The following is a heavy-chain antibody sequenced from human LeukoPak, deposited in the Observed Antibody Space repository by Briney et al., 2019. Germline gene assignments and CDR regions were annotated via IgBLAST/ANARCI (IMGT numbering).Heavy chain of an antibody. Sequence: GGSLRLSCAASGFTISSYWMSWVRQAPGKGLEWVANIKQDGSEKHYVDSVKGRFTISRDNAKKSLYLQMNSLRAEDTAVYHCAREGRESSGYDYWGQGTLVTVSS. CDR1: GFTISSYW. CDR2: IKQDGSEK. CDR3: AREGRESSGYDY. J-gene: IGHJ4*02. V-gene: IGHV3-7*01. D-gene: IGHD3-22*01.